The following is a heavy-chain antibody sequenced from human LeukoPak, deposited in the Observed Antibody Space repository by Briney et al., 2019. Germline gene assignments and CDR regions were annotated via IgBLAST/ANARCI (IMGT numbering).Heavy chain of an antibody. CDR3: AIRGTAVAGIPF. V-gene: IGHV4-34*01. J-gene: IGHJ4*02. Sequence: SKTLSLTCAVYGGSFSGYYWSWIRQPPGKGLEWIGEINHSGSTNYNPSLKSRVTISVDTSKNQFSLKLSSVTAADTAVYYCAIRGTAVAGIPFWGQGTLVTVSS. D-gene: IGHD6-19*01. CDR1: GGSFSGYY. CDR2: INHSGST.